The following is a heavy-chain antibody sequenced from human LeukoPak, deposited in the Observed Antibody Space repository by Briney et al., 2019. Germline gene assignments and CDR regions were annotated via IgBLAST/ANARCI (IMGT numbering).Heavy chain of an antibody. CDR1: GFTFRSYW. CDR2: INSDGSST. J-gene: IGHJ4*02. V-gene: IGHV3-74*01. CDR3: ARLYGGYGDYYFDY. Sequence: GGSLRLSCAASGFTFRSYWMHWVRQAPGKGLVWVSRINSDGSSTSYADTVKGRFTISRDNAKNTLYLQMNSLRAEDTAVYYCARLYGGYGDYYFDYWGQGTLVTVSS. D-gene: IGHD4-17*01.